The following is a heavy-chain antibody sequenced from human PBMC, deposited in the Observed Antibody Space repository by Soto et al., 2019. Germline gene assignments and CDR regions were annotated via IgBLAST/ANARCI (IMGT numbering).Heavy chain of an antibody. Sequence: QVQLVESGGGVVQPGRSLRLSCAASGFTFSSYGMHWVCQAPGKGLEWVAVISYDGSNKYYADSVKGRFTISRDNSKNXLYLQMNSPRAEDTAVYYCAKDRPSGSRPYYYGMDVWGQGTTVTVSS. D-gene: IGHD1-26*01. CDR1: GFTFSSYG. CDR2: ISYDGSNK. CDR3: AKDRPSGSRPYYYGMDV. V-gene: IGHV3-30*18. J-gene: IGHJ6*02.